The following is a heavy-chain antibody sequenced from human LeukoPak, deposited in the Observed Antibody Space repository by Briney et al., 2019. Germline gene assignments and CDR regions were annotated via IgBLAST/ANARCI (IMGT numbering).Heavy chain of an antibody. CDR1: GFTFSSYW. J-gene: IGHJ3*02. CDR3: AKFLNRLYYDSSGFDAFDI. V-gene: IGHV3-23*01. D-gene: IGHD3-22*01. Sequence: GGSLRLSCAASGFTFSSYWMHWVRQAPGKGLEWVSVISGSGGSTYYADSVKGRFTISRDNSKNTLYLQMNSLRAEDTAVYYCAKFLNRLYYDSSGFDAFDIWGQGTMVTVSS. CDR2: ISGSGGST.